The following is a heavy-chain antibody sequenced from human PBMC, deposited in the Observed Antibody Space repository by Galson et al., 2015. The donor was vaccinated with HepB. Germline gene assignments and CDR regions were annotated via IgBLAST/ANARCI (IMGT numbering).Heavy chain of an antibody. D-gene: IGHD6-19*01. CDR3: AKTRWTSGWYFSY. J-gene: IGHJ4*02. Sequence: SLRLSCAASGFTFRSFGTHWVRQAPGKGLEWLAVIWYDGSKKYYTDSVKGRFTISKDTSKNTLYLQMDSLRADDTAVYYCAKTRWTSGWYFSYWGQGTLVTVSS. CDR2: IWYDGSKK. V-gene: IGHV3-33*06. CDR1: GFTFRSFG.